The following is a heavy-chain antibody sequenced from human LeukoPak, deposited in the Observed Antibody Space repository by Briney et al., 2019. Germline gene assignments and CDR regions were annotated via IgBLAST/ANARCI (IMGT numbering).Heavy chain of an antibody. V-gene: IGHV3-23*01. CDR2: ISGSGGST. D-gene: IGHD3-10*01. CDR1: GFTFSSYG. J-gene: IGHJ6*03. CDR3: AREGFKNYYGSGRAYYMDV. Sequence: PGGSLRLSCAASGFTFSSYGMSWVRQAPGKGLEWVSAISGSGGSTYYADSVKGRFTISRDNSKNTLYLQMNSLRAEDTAVYYCAREGFKNYYGSGRAYYMDVWGKGTTVTISS.